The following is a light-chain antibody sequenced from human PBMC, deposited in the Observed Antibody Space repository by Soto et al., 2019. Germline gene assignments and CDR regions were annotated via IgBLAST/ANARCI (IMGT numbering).Light chain of an antibody. Sequence: QSVLTQPPSVSGAPGQRVTISCTGSSSNIGAGYDVHWYQQLPGTAPKLLIYANSNRPSGVPDRFSGSKSGTSASLAITGLQAEDEADYYCQSYDSSLSGSVFGGGTQRTVL. CDR1: SSNIGAGYD. CDR3: QSYDSSLSGSV. J-gene: IGLJ7*01. V-gene: IGLV1-40*01. CDR2: ANS.